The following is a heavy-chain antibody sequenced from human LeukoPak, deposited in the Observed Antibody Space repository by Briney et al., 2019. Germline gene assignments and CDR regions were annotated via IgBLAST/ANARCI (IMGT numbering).Heavy chain of an antibody. J-gene: IGHJ6*03. CDR2: ISGSGGST. V-gene: IGHV3-23*01. CDR3: AKEGMVRGGYYYYYMDV. CDR1: GFTFSSYG. Sequence: GGTLRLSCAASGFTFSSYGMSWVRQAPGKGLEWVSAISGSGGSTYYADSVKGRFTISRDNSKNTLYLQMNSLRAEDTAVYYCAKEGMVRGGYYYYYMDVWGKGTTVTISS. D-gene: IGHD3-10*01.